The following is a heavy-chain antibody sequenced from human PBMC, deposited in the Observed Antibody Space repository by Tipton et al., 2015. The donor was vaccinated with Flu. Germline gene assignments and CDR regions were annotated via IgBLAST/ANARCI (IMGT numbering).Heavy chain of an antibody. CDR1: RRSVSNRNW. J-gene: IGHJ5*02. V-gene: IGHV4/OR15-8*02. Sequence: TLSLTCTVSRRSVSNRNWWAWVRQAPGQGPEWIGRVYQDGTSDYNSSLRSRVRISIDKSKNQFFLRLNSVTAADTAIYYCATFFDSMYGVIIMALLHTWGQGIKFTVSS. D-gene: IGHD3/OR15-3a*01. CDR3: ATFFDSMYGVIIMALLHT. CDR2: VYQDGTS.